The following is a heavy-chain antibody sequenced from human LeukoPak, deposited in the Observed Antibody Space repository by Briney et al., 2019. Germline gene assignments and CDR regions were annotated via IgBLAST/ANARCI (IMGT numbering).Heavy chain of an antibody. CDR1: GYSITSTYW. J-gene: IGHJ4*02. V-gene: IGHV4-38-2*01. CDR2: LHHSGTT. Sequence: PSETLSLTCAVSGYSITSTYWWGWIRQTPGRGLEWIGSLHHSGTTSYSPSLKSRVTIPVDTSKHQFSLRLSSVTAADTAVYYCARVGGDDSTGHCSVDYWGQGTLVTVSS. CDR3: ARVGGDDSTGHCSVDY. D-gene: IGHD3-22*01.